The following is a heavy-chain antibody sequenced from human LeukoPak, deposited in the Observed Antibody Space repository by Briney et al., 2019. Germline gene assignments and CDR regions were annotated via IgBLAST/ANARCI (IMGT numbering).Heavy chain of an antibody. CDR2: IYYSGST. CDR1: GGSISSYY. CDR3: ARIGGIAAAGYYFDY. J-gene: IGHJ4*02. D-gene: IGHD6-13*01. V-gene: IGHV4-59*01. Sequence: SETLSLTCTVSGGSISSYYWSWIRQPAGKGLEWIGYIYYSGSTNYNPSLKSRVTISVDTSKNQFSLKLSSVTAADTAVYYCARIGGIAAAGYYFDYWGQGTLVTVSS.